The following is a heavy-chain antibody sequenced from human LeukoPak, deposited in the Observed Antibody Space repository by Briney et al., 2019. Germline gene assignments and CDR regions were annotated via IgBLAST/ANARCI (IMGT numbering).Heavy chain of an antibody. CDR3: ATSTPGQDYDFWSGYLTRYFDY. D-gene: IGHD3-3*01. CDR2: IYHSGST. V-gene: IGHV4-30-2*01. Sequence: SQTLSLTCTVSGGSISSGGYYWSWIRQPPGKGLEWIGYIYHSGSTYYNPSLKSRVTISVDRSKNQFSLKLSSVTAADTAVYYCATSTPGQDYDFWSGYLTRYFDYWGQGTLVTVSS. J-gene: IGHJ4*02. CDR1: GGSISSGGYY.